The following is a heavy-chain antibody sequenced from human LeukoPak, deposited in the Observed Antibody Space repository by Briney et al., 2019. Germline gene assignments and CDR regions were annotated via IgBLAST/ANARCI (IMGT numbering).Heavy chain of an antibody. Sequence: GGSLRLSCAASGFTFISYAMDWVHQAPGKGLEYVSGISSNGGSTYYASSVKGRFTISRDNSKTTLDLQMGSLRAEDMAVYYCVRRRGYSYDYWGQGTLVSVSS. D-gene: IGHD5-18*01. J-gene: IGHJ4*02. V-gene: IGHV3-64*01. CDR3: VRRRGYSYDY. CDR2: ISSNGGST. CDR1: GFTFISYA.